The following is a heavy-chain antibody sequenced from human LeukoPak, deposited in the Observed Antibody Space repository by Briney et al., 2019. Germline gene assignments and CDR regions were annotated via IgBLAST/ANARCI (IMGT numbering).Heavy chain of an antibody. D-gene: IGHD6-6*01. J-gene: IGHJ4*02. CDR1: GYTFTGYY. CDR2: INPNSGGT. Sequence: ASVKVSCKASGYTFTGYYMHWVRQAPGQGLEWMGWINPNSGGTNYAQKFQGRVTMTTDTSTSTAYMEVRSLRSGDTAVYYCATTIGARLMYFDYWGQGTLVTVSS. V-gene: IGHV1-2*02. CDR3: ATTIGARLMYFDY.